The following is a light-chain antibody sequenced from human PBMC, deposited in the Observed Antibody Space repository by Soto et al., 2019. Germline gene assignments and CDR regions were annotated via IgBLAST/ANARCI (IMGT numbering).Light chain of an antibody. J-gene: IGLJ2*01. CDR1: SSDVGGYNY. V-gene: IGLV2-14*01. CDR2: DVS. CDR3: SSYTSTSTDVV. Sequence: QSVLTQPASVSGSPGQSITISCTGTSSDVGGYNYVSWYQQHPGKAPKLMIYDVSNRPSGVSNRFSGSKSGNTASLTISGLQEEDEADDYCSSYTSTSTDVVFGGGTKLTVL.